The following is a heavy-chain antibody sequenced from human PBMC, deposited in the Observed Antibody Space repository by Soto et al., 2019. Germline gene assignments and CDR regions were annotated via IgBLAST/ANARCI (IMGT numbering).Heavy chain of an antibody. Sequence: GASVKVSCKASGYTFTNYAMHWVRQAPGQRLEWMGWINAGNGNTKYSQKFQGRVTITRDTSASTAYMELSSLRAEDMAVYYCARDSVRGVIPPTPYYFDYWGQGTLVTVSS. V-gene: IGHV1-3*03. CDR1: GYTFTNYA. D-gene: IGHD3-10*01. CDR3: ARDSVRGVIPPTPYYFDY. J-gene: IGHJ4*02. CDR2: INAGNGNT.